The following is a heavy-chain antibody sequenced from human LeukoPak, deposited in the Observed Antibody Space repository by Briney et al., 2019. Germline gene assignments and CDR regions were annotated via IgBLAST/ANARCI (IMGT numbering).Heavy chain of an antibody. J-gene: IGHJ4*02. CDR1: GGSISSYY. D-gene: IGHD3-16*01. CDR2: IYYSGST. Sequence: KPSETLSLTCTVSGGSISSYYWSWIRQPPGKGLEWIGYIYYSGSTNYNPSLKSRVTISVDTSKNQFSLKLSSVTAADTAVYYCARTGELWPPGFDYWGQGTLVTVSS. CDR3: ARTGELWPPGFDY. V-gene: IGHV4-59*01.